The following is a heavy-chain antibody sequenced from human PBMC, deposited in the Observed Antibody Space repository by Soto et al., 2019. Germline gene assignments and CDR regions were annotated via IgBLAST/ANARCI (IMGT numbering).Heavy chain of an antibody. CDR3: AREGIAAAGTGDYYYYGMDV. CDR2: ISYDGSNK. D-gene: IGHD6-13*01. J-gene: IGHJ6*02. Sequence: GGSLRLSCAASGFTFSSYAMHWVRQAPGKGLEWVAVISYDGSNKYYADSVKGRFTISRDNSKNTLYLQMNSLRAEDTAVYYCAREGIAAAGTGDYYYYGMDVWGQGTTVTVSS. CDR1: GFTFSSYA. V-gene: IGHV3-30-3*01.